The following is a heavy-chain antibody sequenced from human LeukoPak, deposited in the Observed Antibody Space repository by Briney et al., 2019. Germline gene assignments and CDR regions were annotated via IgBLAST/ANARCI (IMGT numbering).Heavy chain of an antibody. CDR3: ARWVSHGFDV. Sequence: SETLSLTCTVSGGSISSSYWSWIRQPAGKGLEWIGRIYISGTTNYNPSLKGRVTMSVGTSKNQFSLKVTSVTAADTAVYYCARWVSHGFDVWGQGTMVTVSS. J-gene: IGHJ3*01. CDR1: GGSISSSY. CDR2: IYISGTT. V-gene: IGHV4-4*07.